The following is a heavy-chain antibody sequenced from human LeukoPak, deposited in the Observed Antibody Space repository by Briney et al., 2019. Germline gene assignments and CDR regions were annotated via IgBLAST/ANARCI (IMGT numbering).Heavy chain of an antibody. CDR3: ARVGYSYSINDWSRTGLGAYPTKYYYYMDV. J-gene: IGHJ6*03. Sequence: PSETLSLTCAVYGGAFSDYSWSWIRQPPGKGLEWIGEINPSGGTNHNPSLMSPVSMSVDTSKNHISLRVSYVTAADKALYYCARVGYSYSINDWSRTGLGAYPTKYYYYMDVWGKGTTVTVSS. V-gene: IGHV4-34*01. D-gene: IGHD5-18*01. CDR2: INPSGGT. CDR1: GGAFSDYS.